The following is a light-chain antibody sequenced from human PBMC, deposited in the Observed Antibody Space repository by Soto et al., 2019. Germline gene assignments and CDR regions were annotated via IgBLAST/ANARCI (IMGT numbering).Light chain of an antibody. CDR2: NTR. Sequence: EERSRAESAGGRVTHTCASSTGAVSSGYYPNWFQQKPDEAPRALIYNTRNKHSWTPARFSGSLLGGKAALTLSGAQLEDEAEFYCLLYYGRAYVFGTGTKVTVL. CDR3: LLYYGRAYV. CDR1: TGAVSSGYY. J-gene: IGLJ1*01. V-gene: IGLV7-43*01.